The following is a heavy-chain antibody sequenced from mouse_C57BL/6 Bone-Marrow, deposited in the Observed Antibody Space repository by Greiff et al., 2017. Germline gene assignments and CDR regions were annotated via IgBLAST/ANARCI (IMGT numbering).Heavy chain of an antibody. J-gene: IGHJ4*01. CDR2: FYPGSGSI. CDR1: GYTFTEYT. D-gene: IGHD2-3*01. Sequence: QVQLQQSGAELVKPGASVKLSCKASGYTFTEYTIHWVKQRSGQGLEWIGWFYPGSGSIKYNEKFKDKATLTADKSSSTVYMELSRLTSEDSAVYFCARRETWLLEDYYAMDYWGQGTSVTVSS. V-gene: IGHV1-62-2*01. CDR3: ARRETWLLEDYYAMDY.